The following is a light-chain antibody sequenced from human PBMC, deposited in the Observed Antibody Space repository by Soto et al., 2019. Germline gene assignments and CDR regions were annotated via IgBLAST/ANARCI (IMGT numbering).Light chain of an antibody. CDR2: DAS. V-gene: IGKV3-11*01. J-gene: IGKJ1*01. CDR1: QSVSSY. Sequence: EIVLTQSPATLSLSPGERATLSCRASQSVSSYLAWYQQKPGQAPRLLIYDASNRATGIPPRFSGSGYGTDFTLTISSLEPKDFAVYYCQQRSNWPPWTCGQGPKVEIK. CDR3: QQRSNWPPWT.